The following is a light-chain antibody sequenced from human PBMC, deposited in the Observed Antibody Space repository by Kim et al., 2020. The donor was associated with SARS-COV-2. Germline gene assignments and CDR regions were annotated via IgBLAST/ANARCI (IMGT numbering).Light chain of an antibody. CDR3: HQDKTEPLT. CDR2: KAT. J-gene: IGKJ1*01. Sequence: DIQMTQSPSTLSASVGDRVTITCRASQNISSWLAWSQHKPGKAPKVLISKATTLENGVPSRFSGGESGTEFSLTITSLQPDDSATYYCHQDKTEPLTFGQGTKVDIK. CDR1: QNISSW. V-gene: IGKV1-5*03.